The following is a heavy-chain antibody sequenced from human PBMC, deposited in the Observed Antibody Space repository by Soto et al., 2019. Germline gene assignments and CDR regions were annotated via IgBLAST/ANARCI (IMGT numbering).Heavy chain of an antibody. J-gene: IGHJ3*02. Sequence: GGSLRLSCAASGFTFSSYAMSWVRQAPGKGLEWVSAISGSGGSTYYADSVKGRFTISRDNSKNTLYLQMNSLRAEDTAVYYCAKDIPQLAIFGVVPCRDAFNIWGQRTMVTV. CDR2: ISGSGGST. CDR3: AKDIPQLAIFGVVPCRDAFNI. V-gene: IGHV3-23*01. D-gene: IGHD3-3*01. CDR1: GFTFSSYA.